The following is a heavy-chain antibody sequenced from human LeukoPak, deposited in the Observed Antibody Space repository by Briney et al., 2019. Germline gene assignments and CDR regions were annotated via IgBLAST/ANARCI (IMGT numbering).Heavy chain of an antibody. J-gene: IGHJ4*02. CDR2: ISYDGSEK. Sequence: GRPLRLSCAASGFSFSSFGMYWVRQAPGKGLEWVASISYDGSEKYYAGSVKGRFTISRDNSKNTLYLQMNSLRVEDTAQYYCAKDREGRGFNYGSYFDYWGQGTPVTVSS. CDR3: AKDREGRGFNYGSYFDY. CDR1: GFSFSSFG. D-gene: IGHD5-18*01. V-gene: IGHV3-30*18.